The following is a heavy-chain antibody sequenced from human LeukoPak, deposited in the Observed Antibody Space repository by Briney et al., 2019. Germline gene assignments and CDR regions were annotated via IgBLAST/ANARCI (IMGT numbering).Heavy chain of an antibody. Sequence: PSETLSLTCTVSGGSISSYYWSWIRQPPGKGLEWIGYIYYSGSTNYNPSLKSRVTISVDTSKNQFSLKLSSVTAADTAVYYCARDQDFWSGAFDIWGQGTMVTVSS. D-gene: IGHD3-3*01. CDR3: ARDQDFWSGAFDI. CDR1: GGSISSYY. V-gene: IGHV4-59*12. J-gene: IGHJ3*02. CDR2: IYYSGST.